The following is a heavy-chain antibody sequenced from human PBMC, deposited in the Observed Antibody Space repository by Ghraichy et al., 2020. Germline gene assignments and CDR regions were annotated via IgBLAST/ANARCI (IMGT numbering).Heavy chain of an antibody. V-gene: IGHV3-7*03. CDR2: IKQDGSDK. D-gene: IGHD5-12*01. CDR3: ARESSFAYSGFDY. Sequence: GSLNISCAASGFTISRHYMTWVRQAPGKGLEWVANIKQDGSDKFYVDSVKGRFTISRDNAKNSLFLQMNSLRAEDTAVYYCARESSFAYSGFDYWGRGTLVTVSS. J-gene: IGHJ4*02. CDR1: GFTISRHY.